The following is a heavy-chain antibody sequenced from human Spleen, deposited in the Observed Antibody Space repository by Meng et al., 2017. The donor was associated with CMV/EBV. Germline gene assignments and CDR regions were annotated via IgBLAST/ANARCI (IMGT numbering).Heavy chain of an antibody. CDR1: RFSLSIYG. J-gene: IGHJ3*02. CDR2: ISSSSSYI. CDR3: ARDSHYDSSGYYSPSDAFDI. V-gene: IGHV3-21*01. D-gene: IGHD3-22*01. Sequence: GGSLRLSCAASRFSLSIYGMHWVRQAPGKGLEWVSSISSSSSYIYYADSVKGRFTISRDNAKNSLYLQMNSLRAEDTAVYYCARDSHYDSSGYYSPSDAFDIWGQGTMVTVSS.